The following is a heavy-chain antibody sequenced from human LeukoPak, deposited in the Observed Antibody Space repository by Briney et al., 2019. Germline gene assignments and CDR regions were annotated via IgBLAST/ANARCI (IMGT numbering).Heavy chain of an antibody. CDR2: ISYDGSNK. CDR1: GFTFSSYG. D-gene: IGHD6-13*01. CDR3: AKGPGSSSWYYYFDY. Sequence: PGGSLRLSCAASGFTFSSYGMHWVRQAPGKGQEWVAVISYDGSNKYYADSVKGRFTISRDNSENTLYLQMNSLRAEDTAVYYCAKGPGSSSWYYYFDYWGQGTLVTVSS. J-gene: IGHJ4*02. V-gene: IGHV3-30*18.